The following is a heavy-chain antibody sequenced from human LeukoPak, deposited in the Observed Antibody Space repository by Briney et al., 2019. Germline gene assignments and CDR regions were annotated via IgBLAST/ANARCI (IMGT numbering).Heavy chain of an antibody. CDR3: TRQDCGGGPCSFVDY. CDR2: IRSKTNNYAT. V-gene: IGHV3-73*01. J-gene: IGHJ4*02. D-gene: IGHD2-21*01. Sequence: GGSLRLSCAASGFSLSDSIIHCVRKASGRGLEWAGRIRSKTNNYATADAASVSGRFTISRDDSKNTAYLQMNALKTEDTAVYFCTRQDCGGGPCSFVDYWGQGTLVTVSS. CDR1: GFSLSDSI.